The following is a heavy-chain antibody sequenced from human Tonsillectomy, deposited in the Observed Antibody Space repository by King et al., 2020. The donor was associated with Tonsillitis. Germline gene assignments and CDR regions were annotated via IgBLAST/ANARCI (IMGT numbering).Heavy chain of an antibody. CDR1: GGSISSGGYS. CDR3: ARILLSFGRGAVDT. D-gene: IGHD3-10*01. J-gene: IGHJ3*02. V-gene: IGHV4-30-2*01. CDR2: IYHSGST. Sequence: LQLQESGSGLVKPSQTLSLTCAVSGGSISSGGYSWSWIRQPPGKGLEWIVYIYHSGSTYYNPSLKSRVTISVDRSKNQFSLKLSSVTAADTAVYYCARILLSFGRGAVDTCGEGAMVTVSS.